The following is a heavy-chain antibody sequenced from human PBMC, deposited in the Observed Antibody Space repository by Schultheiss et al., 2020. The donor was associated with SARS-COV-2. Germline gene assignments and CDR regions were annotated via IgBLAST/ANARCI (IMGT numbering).Heavy chain of an antibody. D-gene: IGHD3-22*01. J-gene: IGHJ3*02. CDR3: ARGSYYYDSSGYSHDAFDI. CDR2: IYYSGST. CDR1: GGSISSGDYY. Sequence: SETLSLTCTVSGGSISSGDYYWSWIRQHPGKGLEWIGYIYYSGSTNYNPSLKSRVTISVDTSKNQFSLKLSSVTAADTAVYYCARGSYYYDSSGYSHDAFDIWGQGTMVTVSS. V-gene: IGHV4-30-4*01.